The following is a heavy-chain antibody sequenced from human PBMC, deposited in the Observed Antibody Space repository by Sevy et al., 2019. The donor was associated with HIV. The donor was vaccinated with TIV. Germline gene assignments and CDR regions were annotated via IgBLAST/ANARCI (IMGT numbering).Heavy chain of an antibody. CDR1: GFTFSSYW. CDR3: ARVSVVPAAIQYYFDY. J-gene: IGHJ4*02. CDR2: IEQDGSEK. V-gene: IGHV3-7*01. Sequence: GGSLRLSCAASGFTFSSYWMSWVRQAPGKGLEWVANIEQDGSEKYYVDSVKGRFTISRDNAKNSLYLQMNSLRAEDTAVYYCARVSVVPAAIQYYFDYWCQGTLVTVSS. D-gene: IGHD2-2*01.